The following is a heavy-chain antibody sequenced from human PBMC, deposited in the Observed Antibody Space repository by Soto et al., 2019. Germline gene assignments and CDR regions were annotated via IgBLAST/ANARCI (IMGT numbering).Heavy chain of an antibody. Sequence: SVKVSGKASGGTFSSYAISWVRQAPGQGLEWMGGIIPIFGTANYAQKFQGRVTITADESTSTAYMELSSLRSEDTAVYYCARDRNIAAAGTGGWFDPWGQGTLVTVSS. J-gene: IGHJ5*02. CDR3: ARDRNIAAAGTGGWFDP. V-gene: IGHV1-69*13. CDR1: GGTFSSYA. D-gene: IGHD6-13*01. CDR2: IIPIFGTA.